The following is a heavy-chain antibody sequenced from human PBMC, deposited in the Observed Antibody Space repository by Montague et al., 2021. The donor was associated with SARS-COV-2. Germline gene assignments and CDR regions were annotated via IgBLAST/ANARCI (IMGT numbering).Heavy chain of an antibody. Sequence: SETLSLTCAVYGGSLSGYYWSWIRQPPGKGLEWIGYIYYSGSVTTSYNPSLKSRVSISVDTSENQFSLKLTSVTAADTAVYYCARRGGGEVFARFMYWYFDVWSRGSLVTVSS. CDR3: ARRGGGEVFARFMYWYFDV. CDR2: IYYSGSVTT. D-gene: IGHD2-21*01. J-gene: IGHJ2*01. CDR1: GGSLSGYY. V-gene: IGHV4-34*11.